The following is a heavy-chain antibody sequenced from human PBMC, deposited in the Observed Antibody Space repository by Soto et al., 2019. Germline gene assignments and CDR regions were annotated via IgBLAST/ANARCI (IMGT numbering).Heavy chain of an antibody. CDR2: IIPIFGTA. V-gene: IGHV1-69*01. CDR3: ASSASPGYYDSCWA. CDR1: GGTFSSYA. Sequence: QVQLVQSGTEVKKPGSSVEVSCKASGGTFSSYAISWVRQAPGQGLEWMGGIIPIFGTANYAQKFQGRVTITADESTSTGYMELSSLRSEDTAVYYCASSASPGYYDSCWAWGQGTLVTVSS. J-gene: IGHJ5*02. D-gene: IGHD3-3*01.